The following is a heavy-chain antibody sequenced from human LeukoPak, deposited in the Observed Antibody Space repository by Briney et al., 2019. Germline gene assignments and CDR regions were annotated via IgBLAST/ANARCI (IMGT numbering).Heavy chain of an antibody. Sequence: GGSLRLSCAASGFTFSNYGMSWVRQAPGKGLEWVANIKEDGSEKHYVDSVKGRFIISRDNAKNSLYLQMNSLRVEDTAVYYCARTIRGYWGQGTLVTVSS. CDR3: ARTIRGY. CDR2: IKEDGSEK. V-gene: IGHV3-7*03. D-gene: IGHD3-10*01. J-gene: IGHJ4*02. CDR1: GFTFSNYG.